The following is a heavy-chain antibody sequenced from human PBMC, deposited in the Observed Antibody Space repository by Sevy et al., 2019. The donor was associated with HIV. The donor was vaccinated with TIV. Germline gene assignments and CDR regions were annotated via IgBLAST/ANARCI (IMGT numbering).Heavy chain of an antibody. Sequence: SETLSLTCTVSGGSISSYYWSWIRQPAGKGLEWIGRIYTSGSTNYNPSLKSRVTMSVDTSKNQFSLKLSSVTAADTAVYYCARDSSGLATVTHNTYYYYYGMDVWGQGTMVTVSS. CDR1: GGSISSYY. J-gene: IGHJ6*02. D-gene: IGHD4-17*01. V-gene: IGHV4-4*07. CDR3: ARDSSGLATVTHNTYYYYYGMDV. CDR2: IYTSGST.